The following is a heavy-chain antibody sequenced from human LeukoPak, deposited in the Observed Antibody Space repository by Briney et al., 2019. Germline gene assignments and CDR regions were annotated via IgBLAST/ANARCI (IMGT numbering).Heavy chain of an antibody. Sequence: PGGSLRLSCAASGFTFSNYWMSWVRQAPGKGLEWVTNIKEDGSEKYYVDSVKGRLTISRDNAKNSLYLQMNSLRAEDTAVYYCARSTAGFDYWGQGILVTVSS. CDR1: GFTFSNYW. CDR3: ARSTAGFDY. V-gene: IGHV3-7*01. D-gene: IGHD1-1*01. CDR2: IKEDGSEK. J-gene: IGHJ4*02.